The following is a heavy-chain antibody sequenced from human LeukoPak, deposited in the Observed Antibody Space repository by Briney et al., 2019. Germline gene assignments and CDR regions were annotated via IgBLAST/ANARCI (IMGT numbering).Heavy chain of an antibody. CDR2: IYYSGST. J-gene: IGHJ3*01. CDR3: ARVRTTYGEDAFDV. V-gene: IGHV4-59*01. D-gene: IGHD4/OR15-4a*01. CDR1: GGSINSYY. Sequence: SETLSLTCTVSGGSINSYYWSWIRQPPGKGLEWIGCIYYSGSTDYNPSLKSRVSFSVDTSKNQFSLKLNSVTAADTAVYYCARVRTTYGEDAFDVWGQGTMVTVSS.